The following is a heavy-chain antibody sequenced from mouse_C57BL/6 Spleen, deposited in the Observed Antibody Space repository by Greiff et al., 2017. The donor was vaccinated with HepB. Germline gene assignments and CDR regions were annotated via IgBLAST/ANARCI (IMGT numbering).Heavy chain of an antibody. CDR3: ARFANYDGSSYGYFDV. V-gene: IGHV1-82*01. CDR2: IYPGDGDT. D-gene: IGHD1-1*01. J-gene: IGHJ1*03. Sequence: VQLQQSGPELVKPGASVKISCKASGYAFSSSWMNWVKQRPGKGLEWIGRIYPGDGDTNYNGKFKGKAKLTADKSSSTAYMQLSSLASEDSAVYFCARFANYDGSSYGYFDVWGTGTTVTVSS. CDR1: GYAFSSSW.